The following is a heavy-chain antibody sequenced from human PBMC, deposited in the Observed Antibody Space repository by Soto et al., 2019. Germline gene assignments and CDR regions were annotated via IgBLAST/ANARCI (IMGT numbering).Heavy chain of an antibody. CDR2: INPATGAA. CDR1: GYPVTAYY. D-gene: IGHD3-3*01. J-gene: IGHJ3*02. CDR3: ARGGGVGVAGSAAFDM. Sequence: QLHLVHSGAVVKKPGASVTVSCSASGYPVTAYYMHWVRQAPGRGLEWMGGINPATGAAKYTQTIQGRVTRTRDTATSAVFKEPSGLKSEEAAVVYGARGGGVGVAGSAAFDMWGQGTLATVSS. V-gene: IGHV1-2*02.